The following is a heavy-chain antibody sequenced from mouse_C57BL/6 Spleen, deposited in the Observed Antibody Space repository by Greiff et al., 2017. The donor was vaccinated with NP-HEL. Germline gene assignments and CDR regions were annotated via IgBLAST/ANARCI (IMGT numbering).Heavy chain of an antibody. CDR3: AREFYYDYEGDY. J-gene: IGHJ2*01. Sequence: QVQLQQSGAELARPGASVKMSCKASGYTFTSYTMHWVKQRPGQGLEWIGYINPSSGYTKYNQKFKDKATLTADKSSSTADMQLSSLTSEDSAVDYCAREFYYDYEGDYWGQGTTLTDSS. D-gene: IGHD2-4*01. CDR2: INPSSGYT. V-gene: IGHV1-4*01. CDR1: GYTFTSYT.